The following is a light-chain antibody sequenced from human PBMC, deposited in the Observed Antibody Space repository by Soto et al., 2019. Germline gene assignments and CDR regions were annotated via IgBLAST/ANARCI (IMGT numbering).Light chain of an antibody. CDR2: GAS. J-gene: IGKJ1*01. Sequence: EIVLKQSPATLSVSPGERVTLSCRASQSVDINLAWYQQKPGQAPRLLIYGASTRATDMPGRFSGRGSGTEFTLTISSLQSEDYAVYYCQQYRNWPRTFGQGTKVDIK. CDR3: QQYRNWPRT. CDR1: QSVDIN. V-gene: IGKV3-15*01.